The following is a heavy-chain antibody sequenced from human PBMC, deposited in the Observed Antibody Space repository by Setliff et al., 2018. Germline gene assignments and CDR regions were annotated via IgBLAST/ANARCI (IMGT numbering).Heavy chain of an antibody. J-gene: IGHJ6*03. Sequence: ASVKVSCKASGGTFSSYAISWVRQAPGQGLEWMGGIISIFGTANYAQKFQGRVTITADESTSTAYMELSSLRSEDTAVYYCARVGFYDILTGATNYYYYMDVWAKGTTVTAP. CDR2: IISIFGTA. D-gene: IGHD3-9*01. CDR3: ARVGFYDILTGATNYYYYMDV. V-gene: IGHV1-69*13. CDR1: GGTFSSYA.